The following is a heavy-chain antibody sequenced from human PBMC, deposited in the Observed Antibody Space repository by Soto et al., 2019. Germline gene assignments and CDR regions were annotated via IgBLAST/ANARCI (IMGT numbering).Heavy chain of an antibody. CDR1: GFTFSSYA. CDR2: ISYDGSNK. V-gene: IGHV3-30-3*01. CDR3: ARGGSSYYYWDWFDP. D-gene: IGHD3-3*01. J-gene: IGHJ5*02. Sequence: QVQLVESGGGVVQPGRSLRLSCAASGFTFSSYAMHWVRQAPGKGLEWVAVISYDGSNKYYADSVKGRFTISRDNSKKTLYLQINRLRAEDTAVYYCARGGSSYYYWDWFDPWGQGTLVTVSS.